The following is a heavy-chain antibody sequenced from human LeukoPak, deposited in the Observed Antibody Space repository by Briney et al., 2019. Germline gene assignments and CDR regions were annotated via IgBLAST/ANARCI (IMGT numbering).Heavy chain of an antibody. Sequence: SVKVSCKASGGTFSSHAISWVRQAPGQGLEWMGRIIPIFGTTNYAQKFQGRVTITTDESTRTAYMELSGLRSEDTAVYYCAIQYCTNGVCSHSDYWGQGTLVTVS. D-gene: IGHD2-8*01. CDR2: IIPIFGTT. CDR3: AIQYCTNGVCSHSDY. V-gene: IGHV1-69*05. CDR1: GGTFSSHA. J-gene: IGHJ4*02.